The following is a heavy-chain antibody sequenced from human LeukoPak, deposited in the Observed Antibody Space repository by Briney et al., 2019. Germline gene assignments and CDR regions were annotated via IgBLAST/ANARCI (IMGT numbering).Heavy chain of an antibody. CDR3: ARALAVAYIFDAFDI. CDR2: IYYSGST. D-gene: IGHD6-19*01. CDR1: GGSISSYY. Sequence: SETLSLTCTVSGGSISSYYWSWIRQPPGKGLEWIGYIYYSGSTNYNPSLKSRVTISVDTSKNQFSLKLSSVTAADTAVYYCARALAVAYIFDAFDIWGQGTMVTVSS. V-gene: IGHV4-59*01. J-gene: IGHJ3*02.